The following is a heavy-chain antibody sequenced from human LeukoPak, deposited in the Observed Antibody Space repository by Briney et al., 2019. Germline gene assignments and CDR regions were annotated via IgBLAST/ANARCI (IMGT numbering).Heavy chain of an antibody. J-gene: IGHJ4*02. Sequence: GGSLRLSCAASGFTFSSYSMNWVRQAPGKRLEWVSSISSSSSYIYYADSVKGRFTISRDNAKNSLYLQMNSLRAEDTAVYYCASAIAARPDYWGQGTLVTVSS. D-gene: IGHD6-6*01. CDR3: ASAIAARPDY. CDR1: GFTFSSYS. V-gene: IGHV3-21*01. CDR2: ISSSSSYI.